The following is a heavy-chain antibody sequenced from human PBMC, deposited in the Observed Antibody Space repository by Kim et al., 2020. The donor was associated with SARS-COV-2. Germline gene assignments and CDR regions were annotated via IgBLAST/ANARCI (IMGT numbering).Heavy chain of an antibody. Sequence: GGSLRLSCAASGFTFSDYYMSWIRQAPGKGLEWVSYISSSSSYTNYADSVKGRFTNSRDNAKNSLYLQMNSLRAEDTAVYYCARDGGYSGSYYVLNWFDPWGQGTLVTVSS. V-gene: IGHV3-11*05. J-gene: IGHJ5*02. D-gene: IGHD1-26*01. CDR2: ISSSSSYT. CDR3: ARDGGYSGSYYVLNWFDP. CDR1: GFTFSDYY.